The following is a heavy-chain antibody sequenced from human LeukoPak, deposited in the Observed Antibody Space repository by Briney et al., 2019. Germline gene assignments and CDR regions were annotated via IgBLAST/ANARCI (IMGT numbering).Heavy chain of an antibody. CDR2: ISSRGNTI. D-gene: IGHD3-10*01. Sequence: GGSLRLSCAASGFTFSSYEMNWVRQAPGKGLEWVSYISSRGNTIYYADSVKGRFTISRDNAKNSLYLRMNSLRAEDTAVYYCARAFGASYYYYMDVWGKGTTVTISS. CDR3: ARAFGASYYYYMDV. CDR1: GFTFSSYE. V-gene: IGHV3-48*03. J-gene: IGHJ6*03.